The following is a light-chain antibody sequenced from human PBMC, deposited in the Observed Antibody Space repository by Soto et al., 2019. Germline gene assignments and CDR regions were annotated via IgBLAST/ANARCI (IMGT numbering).Light chain of an antibody. Sequence: EIAMTQSPDTLSVSPGERATLSCRASQSVRSKLAWYRQKPGQAPRLLIYDASTRATAIPARFSGSGSGTEFTLTISSLQSEDFAIYYCQQYNNWPRTFGQGTKVEIK. CDR1: QSVRSK. J-gene: IGKJ1*01. V-gene: IGKV3-15*01. CDR2: DAS. CDR3: QQYNNWPRT.